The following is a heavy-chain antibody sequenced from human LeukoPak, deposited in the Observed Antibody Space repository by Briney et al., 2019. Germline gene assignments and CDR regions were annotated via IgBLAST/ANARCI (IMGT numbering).Heavy chain of an antibody. J-gene: IGHJ3*02. CDR3: AKGLLNYGDYEIDAFDI. V-gene: IGHV3-43*02. D-gene: IGHD4-17*01. CDR1: AFTFIDYG. Sequence: GGSLRLSCAASAFTFIDYGMHWVRQAPGKGLEWVSLISGDGGSTYYAESVKGRLTISRDNSKNSLYLQMNSLRTEDTALYYCAKGLLNYGDYEIDAFDIWGQGTMVTVSS. CDR2: ISGDGGST.